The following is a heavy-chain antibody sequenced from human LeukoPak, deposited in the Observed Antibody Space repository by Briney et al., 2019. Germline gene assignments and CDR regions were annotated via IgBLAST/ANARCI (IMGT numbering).Heavy chain of an antibody. D-gene: IGHD6-13*01. CDR3: AITGYSSSWYSNYYYGMDV. CDR2: IYSGGST. Sequence: GGSLRLSCAASGFTVSSNYMSWVRQAPGKGLEWVSVIYSGGSTYYADSVKGRFTISRHNSKNTLYLQMNSLRAEDTAVYYCAITGYSSSWYSNYYYGMDVWGQGTTVTVSS. V-gene: IGHV3-53*04. CDR1: GFTVSSNY. J-gene: IGHJ6*02.